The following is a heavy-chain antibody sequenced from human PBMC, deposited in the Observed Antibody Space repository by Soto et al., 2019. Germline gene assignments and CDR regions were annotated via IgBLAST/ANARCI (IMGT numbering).Heavy chain of an antibody. D-gene: IGHD5-12*01. CDR2: IIPIFGTA. V-gene: IGHV1-69*13. CDR3: ASGMSRDGYNYHYYGMDV. CDR1: GGTFSSYA. J-gene: IGHJ6*02. Sequence: SVKVSCKASGGTFSSYAVSWVRQAPGQGLEWMGGIIPIFGTANYAQKFQGRVTITADESTSTAYMELSSLRSEDTAVYYCASGMSRDGYNYHYYGMDVWGQGTTVTVSS.